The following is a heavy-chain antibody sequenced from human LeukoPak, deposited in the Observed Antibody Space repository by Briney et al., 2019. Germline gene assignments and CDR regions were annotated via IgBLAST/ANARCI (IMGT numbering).Heavy chain of an antibody. CDR2: INPNTGGT. CDR3: AREGFCTGSKCPAEY. J-gene: IGHJ4*02. V-gene: IGHV1-2*02. Sequence: ASVKVSCKASRYTFTAYYMYWVRQAPGQGLEWMGWINPNTGGTNSAQKFQGRVTMTRDTSISTAYMELKRLSSDDTAVYFCAREGFCTGSKCPAEYWGQGTPVTVSS. CDR1: RYTFTAYY. D-gene: IGHD2-8*02.